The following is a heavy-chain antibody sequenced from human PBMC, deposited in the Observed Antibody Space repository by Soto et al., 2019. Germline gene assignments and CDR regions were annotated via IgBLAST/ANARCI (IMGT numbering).Heavy chain of an antibody. CDR2: ISCCGGSA. CDR3: AKADGQQWLIPHLDN. J-gene: IGHJ4*02. V-gene: IGHV3-23*01. Sequence: EVQLLESGGGVVQPGGSLRLSCVASGFNFKKFAMAWVRQAAGEGLEWVSGISCCGGSASYADSVKGRFSIARDDSKNTVSLQLYILRVEETAQYYCAKADGQQWLIPHLDNWGQGTLVTVSS. CDR1: GFNFKKFA. D-gene: IGHD6-19*01.